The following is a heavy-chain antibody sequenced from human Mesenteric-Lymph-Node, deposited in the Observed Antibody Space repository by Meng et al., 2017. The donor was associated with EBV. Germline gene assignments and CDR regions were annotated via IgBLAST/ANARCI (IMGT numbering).Heavy chain of an antibody. CDR3: AREGEKWHDGFDI. V-gene: IGHV3-74*01. CDR2: ISMAGLTT. CDR1: GSAFSASR. D-gene: IGHD5-12*01. J-gene: IGHJ3*02. Sequence: VCGLIALAGSGSRSCSALGSAFSASRMQWVIQVPREGLVWVSRISMAGLTTTYADSVEGRFSIARDYVKNRPYLQLNSLRAEDTAVYYCAREGEKWHDGFDIWGQGAMVTVSS.